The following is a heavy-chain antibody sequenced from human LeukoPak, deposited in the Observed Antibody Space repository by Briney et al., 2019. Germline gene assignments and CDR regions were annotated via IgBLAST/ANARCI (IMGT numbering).Heavy chain of an antibody. CDR2: INAGNGNT. D-gene: IGHD6-19*01. CDR1: GYTFTSYA. J-gene: IGHJ5*02. Sequence: GALVKVSCKASGYTFTSYAMHWVRQAPGQRLEWMGWINAGNGNTKYSQKFQGRVTITRDTSASTAYMELSSLRSEDTAVYYCARVVYSSGWYSNWFDPWGQGTLVTVSS. CDR3: ARVVYSSGWYSNWFDP. V-gene: IGHV1-3*01.